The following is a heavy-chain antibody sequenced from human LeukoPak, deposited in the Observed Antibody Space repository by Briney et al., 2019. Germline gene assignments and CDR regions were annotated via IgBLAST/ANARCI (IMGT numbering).Heavy chain of an antibody. CDR3: AREQNVLRYFDWLPHDAFDI. CDR1: GDSISSYY. J-gene: IGHJ3*02. CDR2: IYTSGST. V-gene: IGHV4-4*07. D-gene: IGHD3-9*01. Sequence: PSETLSLTCTVSGDSISSYYWSWIRQPAGKGVEWIGRIYTSGSTKYNPSLKSRVTMSGDTSKNQFSLKLSSVTAADTAVYYCAREQNVLRYFDWLPHDAFDIWGQGTIVTVSS.